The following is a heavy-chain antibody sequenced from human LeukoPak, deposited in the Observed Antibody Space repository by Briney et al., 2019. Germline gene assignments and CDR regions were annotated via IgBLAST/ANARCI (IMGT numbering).Heavy chain of an antibody. CDR3: ARVKVGATPNYFDY. CDR2: ISSSSSYI. V-gene: IGHV3-21*01. CDR1: GFTFSSYS. Sequence: PGGSLRLSCAASGFTFSSYSMNWVRQAPGQGLQWVSSISSSSSYIYYADSVKGRFTISRDNAKNSLYLQMNSLRAEDTAVYYCARVKVGATPNYFDYWGQGTLVTVSS. J-gene: IGHJ4*02. D-gene: IGHD1-26*01.